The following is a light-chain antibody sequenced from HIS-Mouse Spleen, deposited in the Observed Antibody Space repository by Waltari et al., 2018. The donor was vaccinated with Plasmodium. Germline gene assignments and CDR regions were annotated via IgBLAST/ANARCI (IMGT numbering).Light chain of an antibody. CDR1: SSKVGTTT. V-gene: IGLV1-44*01. J-gene: IGLJ2*01. CDR2: NNN. Sequence: QSVLTQPPSASGTPGQRVTISCSGSSSKVGTTTVNWYQQLPGTAPKLLIYNNNHRPSGVPDRFSGSKSGTSASLAISGLQSEDEADYYCAAWDDSLNGPVFGGGTKLTVL. CDR3: AAWDDSLNGPV.